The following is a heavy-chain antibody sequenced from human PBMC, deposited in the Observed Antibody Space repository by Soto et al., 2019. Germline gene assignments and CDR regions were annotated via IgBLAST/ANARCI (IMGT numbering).Heavy chain of an antibody. CDR2: ISSSSSTI. V-gene: IGHV3-48*01. J-gene: IGHJ4*02. D-gene: IGHD5-18*01. CDR3: ARDSGYSYGPFDY. CDR1: GFTFSSYS. Sequence: GGSLRLSCAASGFTFSSYSMNWVRQAPGKGPEWVSYISSSSSTIYYADSVKGRFTISRDNAKNSLYLQMNSLRAEDTAVYYCARDSGYSYGPFDYWGQGTLVTVSS.